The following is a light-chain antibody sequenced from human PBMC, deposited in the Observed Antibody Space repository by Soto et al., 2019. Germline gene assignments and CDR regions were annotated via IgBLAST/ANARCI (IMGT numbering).Light chain of an antibody. J-gene: IGLJ2*01. CDR1: SSNIGSNI. CDR2: SNN. V-gene: IGLV1-44*01. Sequence: QSVLTQPPSASGTPGQRVTIPCSGSSSNIGSNIVNWYQQLPGTAPKLLIYSNNRRPSGVPDRFSGSKSGTSASLAISGLQSEDEADYYCAAWDDSLNGVVFGGGTKVTVL. CDR3: AAWDDSLNGVV.